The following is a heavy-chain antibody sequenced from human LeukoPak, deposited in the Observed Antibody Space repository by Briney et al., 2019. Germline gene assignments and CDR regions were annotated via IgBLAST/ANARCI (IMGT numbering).Heavy chain of an antibody. J-gene: IGHJ5*02. CDR2: IYYSGST. Sequence: SSETLSLTCTVSGGSISSSSYYWGWIRQPPGKGLEWIGSIYYSGSTYYNPSLKSRVTISVDTSKNQFSLKLSSVTAADTAVYYCAREYSSSWKSWFDPWGQGTLVTVSS. CDR3: AREYSSSWKSWFDP. CDR1: GGSISSSSYY. V-gene: IGHV4-39*07. D-gene: IGHD6-13*01.